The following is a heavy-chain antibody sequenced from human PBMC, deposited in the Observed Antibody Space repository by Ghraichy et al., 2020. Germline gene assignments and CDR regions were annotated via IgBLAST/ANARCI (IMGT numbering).Heavy chain of an antibody. CDR1: GFTFSSYS. D-gene: IGHD1-26*01. Sequence: GGSLRLSCAASGFTFSSYSMNWVRQAPGKGLEWVSSISSSSSYIYYADSVKGRFTISRDNAKNSLYLQMNSLRAEDTAVYYCARDLDSGSYFPGLDAFDIWGQGTMVTVSS. CDR3: ARDLDSGSYFPGLDAFDI. V-gene: IGHV3-21*01. CDR2: ISSSSSYI. J-gene: IGHJ3*02.